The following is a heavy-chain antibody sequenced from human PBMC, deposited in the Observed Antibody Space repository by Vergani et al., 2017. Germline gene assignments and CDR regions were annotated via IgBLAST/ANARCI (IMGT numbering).Heavy chain of an antibody. Sequence: EVQLLESGGGLVQPGGSLRLSCAASGFTFSSYAMSWVRQAPGKGLEWVSAISGSGGSTYSADSVKGRFTISRDNSKNTLYLQMNSLRAEDTAVYYCANSGHVVPAAMLRYWGQGTLVTVSS. CDR1: GFTFSSYA. J-gene: IGHJ4*02. V-gene: IGHV3-23*01. D-gene: IGHD2-2*01. CDR2: ISGSGGST. CDR3: ANSGHVVPAAMLRY.